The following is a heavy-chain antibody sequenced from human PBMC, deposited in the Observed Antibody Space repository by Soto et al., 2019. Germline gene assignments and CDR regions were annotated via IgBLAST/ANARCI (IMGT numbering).Heavy chain of an antibody. CDR2: IYYSGST. J-gene: IGHJ4*02. CDR1: GGSISSSSYY. CDR3: AGKFRKTIDY. Sequence: SETLSLTCTVSGGSISSSSYYWGWIRQPPGKGLEWIGSIYYSGSTYYKPSLKSRVTISVDTSKNQFSLKLSSVTAADTAVYYCAGKFRKTIDYWGQGTLVTVSS. V-gene: IGHV4-39*01.